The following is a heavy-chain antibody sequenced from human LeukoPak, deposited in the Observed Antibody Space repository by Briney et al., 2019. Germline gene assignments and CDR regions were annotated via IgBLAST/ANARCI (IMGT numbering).Heavy chain of an antibody. CDR1: GYTFIRYY. CDR2: VNPSGDST. Sequence: ASVKVSCKASGYTFIRYYIHWVRQAPGQGLEWMGIVNPSGDSTNYAQEFQGRVTMTRDTSTSTVYMELSSLRSEDTAVYYCARWTTTYLDYWGQGTLVTVSS. V-gene: IGHV1-46*01. CDR3: ARWTTTYLDY. D-gene: IGHD3/OR15-3a*01. J-gene: IGHJ4*02.